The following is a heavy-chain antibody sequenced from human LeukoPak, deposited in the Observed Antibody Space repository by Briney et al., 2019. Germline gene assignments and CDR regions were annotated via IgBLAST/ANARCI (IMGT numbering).Heavy chain of an antibody. CDR2: IKQDGSEK. CDR3: ARGPGLGYCSGGSCYWFDP. Sequence: PGGSLRLSCAAPGFTFRDYWMSWVREAPGKGREWVANIKQDGSEKYYVDSVKGRFTISRDNAKNSVYLQMNSLRVEDTAVYHCARGPGLGYCSGGSCYWFDPWGQGTLVTVSS. D-gene: IGHD2-15*01. CDR1: GFTFRDYW. J-gene: IGHJ5*02. V-gene: IGHV3-7*01.